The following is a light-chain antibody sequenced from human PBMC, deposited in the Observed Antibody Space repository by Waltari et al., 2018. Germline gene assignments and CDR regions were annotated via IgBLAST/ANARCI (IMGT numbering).Light chain of an antibody. CDR3: GTWDSSLRAVV. Sequence: QSILTQPPSVSAAPGQKVTISCSGSISNIGKNYVSWYQLLPETAPKLLIYENTERPSGIPDRFSGSKSGTSATLGITGLQTGHEADYFCGTWDSSLRAVVFGGGTKLTVL. CDR2: ENT. CDR1: ISNIGKNY. V-gene: IGLV1-51*02. J-gene: IGLJ2*01.